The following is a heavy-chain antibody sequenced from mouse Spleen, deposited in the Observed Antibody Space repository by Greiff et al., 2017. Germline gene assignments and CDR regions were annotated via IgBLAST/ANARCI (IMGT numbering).Heavy chain of an antibody. CDR1: GFTFSDYY. D-gene: IGHD2-3*01. V-gene: IGHV5-16*01. J-gene: IGHJ2*01. CDR2: INYDGSST. CDR3: ARDGDGYYNFDY. Sequence: VKVVESEGGLVQPGSSMKLSCTASGFTFSDYYMAWVRQVPEKGLEWVANINYDGSSTYYLDSLKSRFIISRDNAKNILYLQMSSLKSEDTATYYCARDGDGYYNFDYWGQGTTLTVSS.